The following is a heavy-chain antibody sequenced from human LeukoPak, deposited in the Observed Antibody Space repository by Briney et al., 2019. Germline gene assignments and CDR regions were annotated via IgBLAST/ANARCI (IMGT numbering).Heavy chain of an antibody. D-gene: IGHD6-13*01. CDR2: IFDSVST. V-gene: IGHV4-4*07. CDR3: ARRYISTWVMDV. Sequence: SETLSLTCTVSGGSIRSYYWGRIRQPAGKGLEWIGHIFDSVSTNYNPSLNSRVTMSADTSKNQFSLKLSSVTAADTAVYYCARRYISTWVMDVWGQGTTVTVSS. J-gene: IGHJ6*02. CDR1: GGSIRSYY.